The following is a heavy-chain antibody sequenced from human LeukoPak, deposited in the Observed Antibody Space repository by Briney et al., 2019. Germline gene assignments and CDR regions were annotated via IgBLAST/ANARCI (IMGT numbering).Heavy chain of an antibody. CDR1: GNTFTSYG. V-gene: IGHV1-18*04. D-gene: IGHD3-10*01. CDR3: AREKTGPMVRGVTLDY. CDR2: ISAYNGNT. Sequence: ASVKVSCKASGNTFTSYGISWVRQAPGQGLEWMGWISAYNGNTNYAQKLQGRVTMTTDTSTSTAYMELRSLRSDDTAVYYCAREKTGPMVRGVTLDYWGQGTLVTVSS. J-gene: IGHJ4*02.